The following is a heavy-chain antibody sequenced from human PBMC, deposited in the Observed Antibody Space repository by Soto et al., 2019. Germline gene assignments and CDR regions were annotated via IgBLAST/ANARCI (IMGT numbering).Heavy chain of an antibody. D-gene: IGHD5-12*01. Sequence: EVQLLESGGDLVQPGGSLRLSCVASGFTFSNDDLSWVRQASGKGLEWVSAITAGGFNTYYADSVKGRFTISRDNSKNTLYLQMNSLRAEDTAVYYCAKNIGGFSGYANFDYWGQRTLVTVSS. CDR2: ITAGGFNT. J-gene: IGHJ4*02. CDR1: GFTFSNDD. V-gene: IGHV3-23*01. CDR3: AKNIGGFSGYANFDY.